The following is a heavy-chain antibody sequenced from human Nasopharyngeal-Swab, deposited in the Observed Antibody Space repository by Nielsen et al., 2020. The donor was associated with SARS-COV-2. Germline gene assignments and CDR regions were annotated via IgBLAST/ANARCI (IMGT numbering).Heavy chain of an antibody. V-gene: IGHV2-5*02. CDR2: IYWDDDK. CDR3: ARTKRRGYSGYGFDY. Sequence: PGKALEWLALIYWDDDKRYSPSLKSRLTITKDTSKNQVVLTMTNMDPVDTATYYCARTKRRGYSGYGFDYWGQGTLVTVSS. J-gene: IGHJ4*02. D-gene: IGHD5-12*01.